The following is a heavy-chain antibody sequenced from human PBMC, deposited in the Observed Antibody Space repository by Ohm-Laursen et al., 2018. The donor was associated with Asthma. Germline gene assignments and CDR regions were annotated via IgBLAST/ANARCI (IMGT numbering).Heavy chain of an antibody. J-gene: IGHJ6*02. V-gene: IGHV3-74*01. CDR2: IDSEGTVT. CDR1: GFTFSSFW. D-gene: IGHD3-22*01. Sequence: SLRLSCAASGFTFSSFWIHWVRQVPGKGLVWVARIDSEGTVTSYADSVKGRVTVSRDNAKNMVFLQMNTLRVEDTAVYYCTRDGRKTKDFSDSRDGMDVWGQGTTVIVSS. CDR3: TRDGRKTKDFSDSRDGMDV.